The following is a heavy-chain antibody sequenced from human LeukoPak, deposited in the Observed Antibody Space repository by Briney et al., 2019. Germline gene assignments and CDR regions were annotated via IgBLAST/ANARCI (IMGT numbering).Heavy chain of an antibody. V-gene: IGHV3-21*01. D-gene: IGHD3-22*01. Sequence: GGSLRLSCAASVFTFSSYSMNWVRQAPGKGLEWVSSISSSSSYIYYADSVKGRFTISRDNAKNSLYLQMNSLRAEDTAVYYCARAWVGFMIVVAIDYWGQGTLVTVSS. CDR1: VFTFSSYS. J-gene: IGHJ4*02. CDR2: ISSSSSYI. CDR3: ARAWVGFMIVVAIDY.